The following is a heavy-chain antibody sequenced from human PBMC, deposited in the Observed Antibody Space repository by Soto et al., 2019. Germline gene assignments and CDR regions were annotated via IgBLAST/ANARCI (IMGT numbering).Heavy chain of an antibody. D-gene: IGHD6-19*01. V-gene: IGHV3-15*01. Sequence: EVQLVESGGGLVKPGGSLRLSCVASGISLDSAWINWVRQAPGKGLEWVAQAKRKAAGGAIDYAAPVKGRFTISRDDSRSRAYLQMNSLKFEDTALYYCTTGYGSDWYGWGQGTLVTVSS. CDR3: TTGYGSDWYG. CDR2: AKRKAAGGAI. J-gene: IGHJ4*02. CDR1: GISLDSAW.